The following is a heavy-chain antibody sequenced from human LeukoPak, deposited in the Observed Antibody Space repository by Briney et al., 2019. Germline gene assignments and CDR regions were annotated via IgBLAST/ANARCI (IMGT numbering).Heavy chain of an antibody. CDR3: AKGVYLVPIDY. CDR2: ISDGGYAT. Sequence: PGGSLRLSCAASGFTFSNYAMSWVRQAPGKGLEWVSAISDGGYATFYADSVKGRFTISRDNSKNTLYLQMNSLRAEGTAIYYCAKGVYLVPIDYWGQGTLVTVSS. V-gene: IGHV3-23*01. J-gene: IGHJ4*02. D-gene: IGHD2-8*02. CDR1: GFTFSNYA.